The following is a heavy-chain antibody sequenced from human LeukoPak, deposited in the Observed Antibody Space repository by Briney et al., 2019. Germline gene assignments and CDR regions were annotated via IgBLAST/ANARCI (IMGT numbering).Heavy chain of an antibody. V-gene: IGHV3-30*18. Sequence: GGSLRHSCAASGFTFNNHDMHWVRQAPGKGLEWVAGISYDGRNKYYADSVKGRFTISRDNSKDTLNLQMNSLRTEDTAVYYCAKPRDIDSWAFDVWGQGTMVTVS. D-gene: IGHD2-15*01. CDR3: AKPRDIDSWAFDV. CDR1: GFTFNNHD. J-gene: IGHJ3*01. CDR2: ISYDGRNK.